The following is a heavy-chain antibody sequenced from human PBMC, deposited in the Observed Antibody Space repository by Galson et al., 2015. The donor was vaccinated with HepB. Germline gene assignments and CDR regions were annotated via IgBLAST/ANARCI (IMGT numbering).Heavy chain of an antibody. CDR2: ISSSSSYI. CDR1: GFTFSSYS. V-gene: IGHV3-21*01. Sequence: SLRLSCAASGFTFSSYSMNWVRQAPGKGLEWVSSISSSSSYIYYADSVKGRFTISRDNAKNSLYLQMNSLRAEDTAVYYCARPRYSGYDPRALCDYWGQGTLVTVSS. J-gene: IGHJ4*02. CDR3: ARPRYSGYDPRALCDY. D-gene: IGHD5-12*01.